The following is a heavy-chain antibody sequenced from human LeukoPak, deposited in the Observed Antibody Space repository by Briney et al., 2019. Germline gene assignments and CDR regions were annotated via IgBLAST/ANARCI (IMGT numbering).Heavy chain of an antibody. V-gene: IGHV4-38-2*01. D-gene: IGHD1-7*01. Sequence: SETLSLTCAVSDYSISSGYYWGWIRQPPGKGLEWIGSIYHSGSTYYNPSLKSRVTISVDTSKNQFSLKLSSVTAADTAAYYCARVRNNWNYFSARNNWFDPWGQGTLVTVSS. CDR2: IYHSGST. CDR1: DYSISSGYY. CDR3: ARVRNNWNYFSARNNWFDP. J-gene: IGHJ5*02.